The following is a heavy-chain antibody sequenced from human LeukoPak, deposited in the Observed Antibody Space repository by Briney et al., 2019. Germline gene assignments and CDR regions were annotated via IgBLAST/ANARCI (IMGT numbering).Heavy chain of an antibody. CDR2: VSHSGPT. V-gene: IGHV4-31*03. Sequence: SETLSLTCTVSGGSVSSGNYYWSWIRQHPGMGLEWIGYVSHSGPTDINPSLKSRATIAVDTSTNQFSLRLTSVTAADTAIYYCARDTRLRGTNWFDPWGQGTLVTVSS. CDR1: GGSVSSGNYY. J-gene: IGHJ5*02. CDR3: ARDTRLRGTNWFDP. D-gene: IGHD4-17*01.